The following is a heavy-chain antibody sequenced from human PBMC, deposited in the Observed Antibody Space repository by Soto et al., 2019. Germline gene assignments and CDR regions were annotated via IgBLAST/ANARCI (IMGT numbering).Heavy chain of an antibody. D-gene: IGHD3-10*01. CDR1: GFTFSSIW. CDR2: IKPDGSDQ. Sequence: EVQLVESGGGLVLPGGSLRLSCAASGFTFSSIWMSWVRQAPGKGLEWVANIKPDGSDQYYVDSVKGRFTISRDNARNSLYLQMNSLRANDTAVYYCTRAGGSYYFDFWGQGTLVTVSA. CDR3: TRAGGSYYFDF. J-gene: IGHJ4*02. V-gene: IGHV3-7*01.